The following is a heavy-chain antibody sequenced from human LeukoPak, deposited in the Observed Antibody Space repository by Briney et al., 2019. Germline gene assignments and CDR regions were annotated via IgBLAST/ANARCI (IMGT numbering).Heavy chain of an antibody. CDR1: GFTFSSYA. Sequence: GGSLRLSCAASGFTFSSYAVSWVRQAPGKGLEWVSTITGSGESTYYADSVKGRFTISRDSSKNTLYLQMNSLRAEDTAVYYCAKGTSASGTYYSAWNYWGQGTLVTVSS. CDR3: AKGTSASGTYYSAWNY. V-gene: IGHV3-23*01. CDR2: ITGSGEST. D-gene: IGHD3-10*01. J-gene: IGHJ4*02.